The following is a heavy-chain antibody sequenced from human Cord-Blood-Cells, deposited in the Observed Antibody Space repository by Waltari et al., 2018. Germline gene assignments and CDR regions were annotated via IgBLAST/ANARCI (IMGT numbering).Heavy chain of an antibody. D-gene: IGHD3-10*01. Sequence: QVQLQESGPGLVKPSETLSLTCTVSGGSISRYHWSWIRQPAGKGLEWIGRIYTSGSTNYNPSLKSRVTMSVDTSKNQFSLKLSSVTAADTAVYYCTRDRGLSKEVTWYFDLWGRGTLVTVSS. CDR1: GGSISRYH. CDR3: TRDRGLSKEVTWYFDL. CDR2: IYTSGST. V-gene: IGHV4-4*07. J-gene: IGHJ2*01.